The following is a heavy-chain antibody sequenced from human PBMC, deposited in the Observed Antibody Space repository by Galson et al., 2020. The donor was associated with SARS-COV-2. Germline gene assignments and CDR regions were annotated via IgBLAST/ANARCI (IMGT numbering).Heavy chain of an antibody. CDR1: GFTFSSYG. CDR3: AKGIGSYYSLYYFDY. V-gene: IGHV3-30*18. CDR2: ISYDGSNK. J-gene: IGHJ4*02. D-gene: IGHD1-26*01. Sequence: GGSLRLSCAASGFTFSSYGMHWVRQAPGKGLEWVAVISYDGSNKYYADSVKGRFTISRDNSKNTLYLQMNSLRAEDTAVYYCAKGIGSYYSLYYFDYWGQGTLVTVSS.